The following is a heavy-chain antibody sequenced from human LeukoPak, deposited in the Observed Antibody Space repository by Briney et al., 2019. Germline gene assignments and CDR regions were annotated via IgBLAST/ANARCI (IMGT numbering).Heavy chain of an antibody. CDR3: ARADIFTGYNLV. D-gene: IGHD3-9*01. Sequence: SETLSLTCAVYGGSFSGYYWSWLRQPPGKGLEWIGEINDSGSTNYNPSLKSRVTLSVDTSNNQSSLKLSAGPAAATAVYYGARADIFTGYNLVWGQGTLVTVSS. V-gene: IGHV4-34*01. CDR2: INDSGST. CDR1: GGSFSGYY. J-gene: IGHJ4*02.